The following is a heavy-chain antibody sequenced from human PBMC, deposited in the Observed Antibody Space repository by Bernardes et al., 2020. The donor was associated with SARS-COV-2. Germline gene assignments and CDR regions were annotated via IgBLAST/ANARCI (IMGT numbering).Heavy chain of an antibody. CDR3: ARDRCSSTNCDVVWFDP. CDR1: GYTFSSYG. J-gene: IGHJ5*02. CDR2: ISGNNGHT. D-gene: IGHD2-2*01. V-gene: IGHV1-18*01. Sequence: SVKVSCKASGYTFSSYGISWVRQAPGQGLEWMGWISGNNGHTNYAQKLQGRVTMTIDTSTTTAYMELKSLRSDDTAVYYCARDRCSSTNCDVVWFDPWGQGTLVTVSS.